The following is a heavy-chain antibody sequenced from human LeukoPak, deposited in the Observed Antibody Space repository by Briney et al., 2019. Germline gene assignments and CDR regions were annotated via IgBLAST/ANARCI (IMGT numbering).Heavy chain of an antibody. Sequence: SETLSLTCTVSGGSISSSSYYWGWIRQPPGKGLEWIGSIYYSGSTYYNPSLKSRVTISVDTSKNQFSLKLSSVTAADTAVYYCARETYCSSITCYNVVDAFDIWGQGTMVTVSS. V-gene: IGHV4-39*07. CDR3: ARETYCSSITCYNVVDAFDI. CDR1: GGSISSSSYY. D-gene: IGHD2-2*02. J-gene: IGHJ3*02. CDR2: IYYSGST.